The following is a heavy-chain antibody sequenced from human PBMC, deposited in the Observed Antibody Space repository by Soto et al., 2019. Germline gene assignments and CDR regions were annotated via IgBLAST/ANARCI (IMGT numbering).Heavy chain of an antibody. D-gene: IGHD1-1*01. V-gene: IGHV4-59*01. Sequence: PSETLSLTCTVPGDSISSYYWSWIRQPPGKGLEWIGFMFHTGSTNYNPSLKSRVTISVDTSKNYFSLKMTSVTAADTAVYYCATYTGSYFVHLGRGTLLTVS. CDR1: GDSISSYY. CDR2: MFHTGST. CDR3: ATYTGSYFVH. J-gene: IGHJ4*02.